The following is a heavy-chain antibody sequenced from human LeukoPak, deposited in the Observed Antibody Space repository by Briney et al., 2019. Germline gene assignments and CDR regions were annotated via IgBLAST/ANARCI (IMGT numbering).Heavy chain of an antibody. J-gene: IGHJ3*02. Sequence: PGGSLRLSCAASGFTFSDYQMSWIRQAPGKGLEWISYISSSSSYTNYADSVKGRFTISRDNAKNSLYLQMNSLRAEDTAVYYCARNYYGSSPAFDIWGQGTMVTVSS. CDR2: ISSSSSYT. V-gene: IGHV3-11*03. CDR1: GFTFSDYQ. D-gene: IGHD3-10*01. CDR3: ARNYYGSSPAFDI.